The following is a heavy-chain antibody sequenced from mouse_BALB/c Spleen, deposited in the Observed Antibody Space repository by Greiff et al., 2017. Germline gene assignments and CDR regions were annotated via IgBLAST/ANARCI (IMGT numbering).Heavy chain of an antibody. CDR3: TRDGYDYDGFAY. V-gene: IGHV1S81*02. Sequence: QVQLQQSGAELVKPGASVKLSCKASGYTFTSYYMYWVKQRPGQGLEWIGEINPSNGGTNFNEKFKSKATLTVDKSSSTAYMQLSSLTSEDAAVYYCTRDGYDYDGFAYWGQGTLVTVSA. CDR1: GYTFTSYY. J-gene: IGHJ3*01. CDR2: INPSNGGT. D-gene: IGHD2-4*01.